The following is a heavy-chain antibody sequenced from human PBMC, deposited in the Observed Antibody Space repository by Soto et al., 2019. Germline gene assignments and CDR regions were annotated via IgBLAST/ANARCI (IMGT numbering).Heavy chain of an antibody. CDR3: ARGAADYDSPRVAFVI. V-gene: IGHV1-2*04. Sequence: ASVKVSCKASGYTFTGYYMHWVRQAPGQGLEWMGWINPNSGGTNYAQKFQGWVTMTRDTSISTDYMELSRLRSDDTAVYYCARGAADYDSPRVAFVIWGKGTMVTVSS. CDR2: INPNSGGT. J-gene: IGHJ3*02. CDR1: GYTFTGYY. D-gene: IGHD3-22*01.